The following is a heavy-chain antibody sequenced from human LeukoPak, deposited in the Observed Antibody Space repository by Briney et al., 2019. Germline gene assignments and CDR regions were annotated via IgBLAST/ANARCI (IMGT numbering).Heavy chain of an antibody. CDR2: INPNSGGT. Sequence: GASVKVSCKASGYTFTGYYMHWVPQAPGQGLEWMGWINPNSGGTNYAQKFQGRVTMTRDTSISTAYMELSRLRSDDTAVYYCARRGLTEWNAFDIWGQGTMVTVSS. J-gene: IGHJ3*02. D-gene: IGHD4/OR15-4a*01. CDR3: ARRGLTEWNAFDI. V-gene: IGHV1-2*02. CDR1: GYTFTGYY.